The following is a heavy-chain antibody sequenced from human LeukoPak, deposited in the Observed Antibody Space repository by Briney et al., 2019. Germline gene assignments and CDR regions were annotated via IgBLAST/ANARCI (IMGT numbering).Heavy chain of an antibody. V-gene: IGHV3-30*18. J-gene: IGHJ4*02. CDR1: EFTFSTYA. CDR2: ISSDGSNK. D-gene: IGHD6-19*01. CDR3: AKDTTTQERIAVAGY. Sequence: GGSLRLSCAASEFTFSTYAMHWVRQAPDKGLEWVAVISSDGSNKYYADSVKGRFTISRDNSKNTLYLQLSSLRAEDTAVYYCAKDTTTQERIAVAGYWGQGTLVTVSS.